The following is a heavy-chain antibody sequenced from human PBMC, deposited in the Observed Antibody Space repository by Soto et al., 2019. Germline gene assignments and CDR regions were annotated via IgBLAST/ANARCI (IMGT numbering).Heavy chain of an antibody. J-gene: IGHJ3*02. CDR3: ARDPLVVVPAAIGPIPRPPITRGDAFDI. V-gene: IGHV4-31*03. CDR2: IYYSGST. CDR1: GGSISSGGYY. Sequence: SETLSLTCTVSGGSISSGGYYWSWIRQHPGKGLEWIGYIYYSGSTYYNPSLKSRVTISVDTSKNQFSLKLSSVTAADTAVYYCARDPLVVVPAAIGPIPRPPITRGDAFDIWGQGTMVTVSS. D-gene: IGHD2-2*02.